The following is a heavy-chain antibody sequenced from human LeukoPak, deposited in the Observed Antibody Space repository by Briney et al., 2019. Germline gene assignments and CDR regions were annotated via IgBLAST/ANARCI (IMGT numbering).Heavy chain of an antibody. D-gene: IGHD3-22*01. V-gene: IGHV4-31*03. J-gene: IGHJ5*02. CDR3: ARVSSGYYPSINWFDP. CDR1: GGSISSGGYF. CDR2: IYYSGST. Sequence: PSETLSLTCTVSGGSISSGGYFWRWIRQHPGGGLEWIGSIYYSGSTYYNPSLKSRVTISVDTSKNQFSLKLSSVTAADTAVYYCARVSSGYYPSINWFDPWGQGTLVTVSS.